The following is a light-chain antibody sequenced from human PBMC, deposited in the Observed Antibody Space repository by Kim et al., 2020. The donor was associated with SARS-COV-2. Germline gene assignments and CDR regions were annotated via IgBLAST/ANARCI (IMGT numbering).Light chain of an antibody. J-gene: IGKJ4*01. V-gene: IGKV3-11*01. Sequence: PRETATLPCRASQNIDTYLACYQHRPGQAPRLLVYSASNRATGVPDRFSGSGSGTDFTLTISSLEPEDFSIYYCQQRNSWPPAVTFGGGTKVDIK. CDR2: SAS. CDR3: QQRNSWPPAVT. CDR1: QNIDTY.